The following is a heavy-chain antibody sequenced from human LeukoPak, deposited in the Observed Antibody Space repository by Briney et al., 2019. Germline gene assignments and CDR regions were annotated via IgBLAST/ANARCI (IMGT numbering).Heavy chain of an antibody. CDR1: GGSFSGYY. Sequence: PSETLSLTCAVYGGSFSGYYWSWIRQPPGKGPEWIGEINHSGSTNYNPSLKSRVTISVDTSKNQFSLKLSSVTAADTAVYYCATLGYHYYYGMDVWGQGTTVTVSS. V-gene: IGHV4-34*01. D-gene: IGHD3-16*01. CDR2: INHSGST. CDR3: ATLGYHYYYGMDV. J-gene: IGHJ6*02.